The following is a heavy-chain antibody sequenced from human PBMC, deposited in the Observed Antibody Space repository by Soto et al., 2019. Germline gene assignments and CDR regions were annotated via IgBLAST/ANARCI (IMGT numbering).Heavy chain of an antibody. CDR2: VFPGDSDT. V-gene: IGHV5-51*01. J-gene: IGHJ4*02. Sequence: PGESQRISSRVAGCNFGDYWIGWVRQKPGRGLEWMAIVFPGDSDTRYSPSFRGQVTISADESISTAYLHWSSLKASDTAIYYCARHLHCSGDSCYLDHWGQGTLVTVSS. CDR1: GCNFGDYW. CDR3: ARHLHCSGDSCYLDH. D-gene: IGHD2-15*01.